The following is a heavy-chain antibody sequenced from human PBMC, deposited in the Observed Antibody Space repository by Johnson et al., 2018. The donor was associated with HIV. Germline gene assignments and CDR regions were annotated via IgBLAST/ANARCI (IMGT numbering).Heavy chain of an antibody. CDR1: GFTFSNHG. CDR3: ARGRKDIEAADGLDNDAFDI. CDR2: ISFDGSEK. V-gene: IGHV3-30*03. J-gene: IGHJ3*02. Sequence: QVQLVESGGGVVQPGRSLRLSCAASGFTFSNHGMHWVRQAPGKGLEWVAVISFDGSEKYYADSVRGRFTISKDISKNTLYLQMDSLRPEDTAVYYCARGRKDIEAADGLDNDAFDIWGQGTMVTVSS. D-gene: IGHD5-12*01.